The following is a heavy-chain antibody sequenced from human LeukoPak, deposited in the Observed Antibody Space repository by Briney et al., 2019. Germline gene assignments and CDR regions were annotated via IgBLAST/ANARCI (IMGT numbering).Heavy chain of an antibody. J-gene: IGHJ6*03. CDR2: ISAYNGNT. D-gene: IGHD3-3*01. Sequence: GASVKVSCKASGYTFTSYGISWVRQAPGQGLEWMGWISAYNGNTNYAQKLQGRVTMTTDTSTSTAYMELRSLRSDDTAVYYCARDYYDFWSGYQYYYYYMDVWGKGTTVTVSS. V-gene: IGHV1-18*01. CDR3: ARDYYDFWSGYQYYYYYMDV. CDR1: GYTFTSYG.